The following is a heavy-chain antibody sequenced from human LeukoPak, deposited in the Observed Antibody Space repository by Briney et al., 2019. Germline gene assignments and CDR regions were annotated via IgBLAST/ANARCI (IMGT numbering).Heavy chain of an antibody. CDR1: GGSISTNSYY. D-gene: IGHD3-22*01. CDR2: IFYSGFT. V-gene: IGHV4-39*01. Sequence: SETLSLTCTVSGGSISTNSYYWGWIRQPPGKGLEWIGSIFYSGFTYYDPSLKSRVIISVDTSKNQFSLNLTSVTDADTAVYYCARHYDSSGYFGSHFDPWGQGTLVTVSS. J-gene: IGHJ5*02. CDR3: ARHYDSSGYFGSHFDP.